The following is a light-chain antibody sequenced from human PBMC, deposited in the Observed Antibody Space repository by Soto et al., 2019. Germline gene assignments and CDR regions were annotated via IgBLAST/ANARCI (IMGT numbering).Light chain of an antibody. J-gene: IGKJ3*01. CDR3: QQYENRPYT. V-gene: IGKV1-33*01. Sequence: DIQMTQAPSSLSASIGDSVAITCPASQPISNTISRYQQKQRKPPQNPLYPAINLESGVQSRFSGSGSGTDFTLKISSLQRKDNATYYCQQYENRPYTFGPGTKVDIK. CDR2: PAI. CDR1: QPISNT.